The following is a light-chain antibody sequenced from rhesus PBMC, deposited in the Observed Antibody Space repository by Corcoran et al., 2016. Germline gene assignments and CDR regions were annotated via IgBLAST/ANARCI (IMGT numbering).Light chain of an antibody. CDR2: KAS. CDR1: QGISSW. CDR3: QQYSSRPYS. V-gene: IGKV1-22*01. J-gene: IGKJ2*01. Sequence: DIQMTQSPSSLSASVGDTVTITCRASQGISSWLAWYQQKPGKAPKLLIYKASSLQSGVPLRFRGIGSGTDFTLTISSLQSEEFATYYCQQYSSRPYSFGQGTKVEIK.